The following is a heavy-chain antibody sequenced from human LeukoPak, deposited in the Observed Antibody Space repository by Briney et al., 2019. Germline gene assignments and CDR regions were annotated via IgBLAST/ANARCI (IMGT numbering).Heavy chain of an antibody. Sequence: PGGSLRLPCAASGFTFSNYWMNWVRQAPGKGLEWVANIKQDGSEKYSVDSLKGRFTISRDNAKNSLYLQMNSLRAEDTAVYYCARVQWYDSAWGGFDIWGQGTMVTVSS. CDR3: ARVQWYDSAWGGFDI. CDR2: IKQDGSEK. J-gene: IGHJ3*02. D-gene: IGHD3-22*01. V-gene: IGHV3-7*04. CDR1: GFTFSNYW.